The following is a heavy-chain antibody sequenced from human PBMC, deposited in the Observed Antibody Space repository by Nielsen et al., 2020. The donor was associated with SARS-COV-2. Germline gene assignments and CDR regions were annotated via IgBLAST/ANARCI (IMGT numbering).Heavy chain of an antibody. CDR3: VRDTLSHGMDV. D-gene: IGHD2/OR15-2a*01. CDR2: IHYTGSA. CDR1: GDSISSSRYY. Sequence: SETLSLTCSVSGDSISSSRYYWTWVHQHPGRGPEWIGNIHYTGSANYSPSLKSRLSMSLETSKNQFSLSLKSMTAADSAEYYCVRDTLSHGMDVWGQGTTVTVSS. J-gene: IGHJ6*02. V-gene: IGHV4-31*03.